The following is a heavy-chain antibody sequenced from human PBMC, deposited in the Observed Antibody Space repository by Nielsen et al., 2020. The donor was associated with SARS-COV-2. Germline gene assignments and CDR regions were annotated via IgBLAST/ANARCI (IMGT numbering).Heavy chain of an antibody. D-gene: IGHD5-18*01. CDR3: TIGGYSYGYVY. V-gene: IGHV3-15*01. Sequence: GESLKISCAASGFTFSSYWMSWVRQAPGKGLEWVGRIKSKTDGGTTDYAAPVKGRFTISRDDSKNTLYLQMNSLKTEDTAVYYCTIGGYSYGYVYWGQGTLVTVSS. CDR2: IKSKTDGGTT. CDR1: GFTFSSYW. J-gene: IGHJ4*02.